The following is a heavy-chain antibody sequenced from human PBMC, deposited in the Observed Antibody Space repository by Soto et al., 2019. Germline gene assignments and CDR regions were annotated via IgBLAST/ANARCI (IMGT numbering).Heavy chain of an antibody. D-gene: IGHD6-19*01. V-gene: IGHV3-30*18. Sequence: QVQLVESGGGVGQPGRSLRLSCAASGFTFRTYGMHWVRQTPGEGLKWVAGISYDATKKYYADSVKGRFTISRDNSKNTLYLQMDSLRTEDTAVYYCVKQAPAGWHFFDTWGQGTLVTVSS. CDR1: GFTFRTYG. J-gene: IGHJ4*02. CDR3: VKQAPAGWHFFDT. CDR2: ISYDATKK.